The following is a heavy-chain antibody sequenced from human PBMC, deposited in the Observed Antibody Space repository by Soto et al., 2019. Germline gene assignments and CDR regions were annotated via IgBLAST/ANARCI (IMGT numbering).Heavy chain of an antibody. CDR1: GGSVSSGSYY. CDR2: IYYSGST. V-gene: IGHV4-61*01. CDR3: ARDSSSWNYLV. Sequence: QVQLQESGPGLVKPSETLSLTCTVSGGSVSSGSYYWSWIRQPPGKGLEWIGYIYYSGSTNYNPYLNNRVNLSVDTAKKQCSLKLNSVTSADTAVDYCARDSSSWNYLVWGQGTLVTVSS. D-gene: IGHD1-7*01. J-gene: IGHJ4*02.